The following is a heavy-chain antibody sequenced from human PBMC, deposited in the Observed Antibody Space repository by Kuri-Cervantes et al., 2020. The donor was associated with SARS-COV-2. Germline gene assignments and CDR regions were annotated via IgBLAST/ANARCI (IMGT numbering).Heavy chain of an antibody. CDR2: ISESGDIT. V-gene: IGHV3-23*01. CDR1: GFTFSSYA. CDR3: AKGGVLGQTLHF. J-gene: IGHJ4*02. D-gene: IGHD3-16*01. Sequence: GESLKISCAASGFTFSSYAMTWVRQAPGKGLEWVSGISESGDITDYADSVKGRLTISRDSSKSTLYLQMDSLKVEDTAAYYCAKGGVLGQTLHFWGQGTLVTVSS.